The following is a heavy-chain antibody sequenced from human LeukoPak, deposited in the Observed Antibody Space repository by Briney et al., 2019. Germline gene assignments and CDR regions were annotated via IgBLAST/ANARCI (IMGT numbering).Heavy chain of an antibody. CDR3: AKDIGYCSGGSCYVYFDY. Sequence: PGGSLRLSCAASGFTFDDYAMHWVRQAPGKGLEWVSGISWNSGSKGYADSAKGRFTISRDNAKNSLYLQMNSLRAEDTALYYCAKDIGYCSGGSCYVYFDYWGQGTLVTVSS. V-gene: IGHV3-9*01. J-gene: IGHJ4*02. CDR2: ISWNSGSK. CDR1: GFTFDDYA. D-gene: IGHD2-15*01.